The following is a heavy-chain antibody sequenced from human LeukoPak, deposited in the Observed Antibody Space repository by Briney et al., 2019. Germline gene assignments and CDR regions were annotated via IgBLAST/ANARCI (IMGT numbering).Heavy chain of an antibody. CDR3: AKVRMITMIAYDAFDI. Sequence: GGSLRLSCAASGFTFSSYGMSRVRQAPGKGLEWVSAISGSGGSTYYADSVKGRFTISRDNSKNTLYLQMNSLRAEDTAVYYCAKVRMITMIAYDAFDIWGQGTMVTVSS. D-gene: IGHD3-22*01. J-gene: IGHJ3*02. CDR2: ISGSGGST. V-gene: IGHV3-23*01. CDR1: GFTFSSYG.